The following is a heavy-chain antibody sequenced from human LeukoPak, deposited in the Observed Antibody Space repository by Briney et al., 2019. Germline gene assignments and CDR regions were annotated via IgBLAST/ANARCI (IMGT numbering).Heavy chain of an antibody. Sequence: GASVKVSCKASGYTFTTYYVHWVRQAPGQGLEWMGIINPSGGSTTYAQKFRGRLTMTRDMSTSTVYMELSSLRSEDTAVYYCATTYYYDSSGYYWAYFDYWGQGTLVTVSS. CDR1: GYTFTTYY. V-gene: IGHV1-46*01. CDR3: ATTYYYDSSGYYWAYFDY. D-gene: IGHD3-22*01. J-gene: IGHJ4*02. CDR2: INPSGGST.